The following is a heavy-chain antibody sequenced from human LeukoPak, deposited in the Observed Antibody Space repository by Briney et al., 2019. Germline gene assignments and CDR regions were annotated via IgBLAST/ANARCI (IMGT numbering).Heavy chain of an antibody. J-gene: IGHJ4*02. V-gene: IGHV3-20*01. CDR3: ARTQKVVVAATVDY. Sequence: GGSLRLSCAASGFTFDDYGMSWVRQAPGKGLEWFSGINWNGGSTGYADSVKGRFTISRDNAKNSLYLQMNSLRAEDTALYHCARTQKVVVAATVDYWGQGTLVTVSS. CDR1: GFTFDDYG. D-gene: IGHD2-15*01. CDR2: INWNGGST.